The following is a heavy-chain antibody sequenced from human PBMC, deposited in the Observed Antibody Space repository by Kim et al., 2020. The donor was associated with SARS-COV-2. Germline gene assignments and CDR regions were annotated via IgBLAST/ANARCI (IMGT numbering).Heavy chain of an antibody. J-gene: IGHJ4*02. CDR1: GFTFSSYG. V-gene: IGHV3-30*18. Sequence: GGSLRLSCAASGFTFSSYGMHWVRQAPGKGLEWVAVISYDGSNKYYADSVKGRFTISRDNSKNTVYLQMNSLRAEDTAVYYCAKAPGRSSGYYYEVPRYYFDYWGQGTLVTVSS. CDR2: ISYDGSNK. D-gene: IGHD3-22*01. CDR3: AKAPGRSSGYYYEVPRYYFDY.